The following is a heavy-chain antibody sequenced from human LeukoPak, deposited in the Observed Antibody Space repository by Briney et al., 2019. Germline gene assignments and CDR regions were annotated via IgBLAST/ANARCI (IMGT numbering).Heavy chain of an antibody. J-gene: IGHJ4*02. CDR2: IYTSGST. CDR3: ARGPRNSDWYSIDY. V-gene: IGHV4-4*07. Sequence: PSESLSLTCTVSGGSISSYFWSWIRQPPGKGLEWIGRIYTSGSTDYNPSLKSRVTMSVDTSKNQFSLKLNSVTAADTAVYYCARGPRNSDWYSIDYWGQGTLATVSS. D-gene: IGHD6-19*01. CDR1: GGSISSYF.